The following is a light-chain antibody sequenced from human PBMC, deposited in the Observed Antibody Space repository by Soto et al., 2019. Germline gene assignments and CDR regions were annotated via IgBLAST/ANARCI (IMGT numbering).Light chain of an antibody. CDR2: AAS. CDR1: QDVRGD. J-gene: IGKJ4*01. CDR3: LQDHGFPLT. Sequence: AIQMTQSPSSLSASVGDRVTITCRATQDVRGDLGWYQQKPGKAPKLLIYAASSLQSEVPSRFSGSGSGTDFTLTISSLQAEDFATYYCLQDHGFPLTFGGGTKVEIK. V-gene: IGKV1-6*01.